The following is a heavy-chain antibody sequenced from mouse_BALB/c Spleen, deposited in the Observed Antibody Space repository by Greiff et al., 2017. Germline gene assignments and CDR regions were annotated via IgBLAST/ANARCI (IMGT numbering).Heavy chain of an antibody. Sequence: EVQVVESGGGLVKPGGSLKLSCAASGFTFSSYTMSWVRQTPEKRLEWVATISSGGSYTYYPDSVKGRFTISRDNAKNTLYLQMSSLKSEDTAMYYCTRDPYYGSSTYWYVDVWGAGTTVTVSS. CDR3: TRDPYYGSSTYWYVDV. CDR1: GFTFSSYT. D-gene: IGHD1-1*01. V-gene: IGHV5-6-4*01. CDR2: ISSGGSYT. J-gene: IGHJ1*01.